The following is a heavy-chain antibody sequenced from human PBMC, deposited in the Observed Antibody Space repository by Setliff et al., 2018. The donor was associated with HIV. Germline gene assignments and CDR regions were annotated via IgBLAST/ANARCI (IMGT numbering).Heavy chain of an antibody. CDR1: GYILTSHY. Sequence: ASVKVSCKASGYILTSHYMHWVRQAPGQGLEWMGITNPSVGSTSYAQKFQGRVTMTRDTSTSTVYMELSSLRSEDTAVYYCAREYDVLLWIGSQYGRGNLDSWGQGTPVTVSS. CDR3: AREYDVLLWIGSQYGRGNLDS. D-gene: IGHD3-10*01. V-gene: IGHV1-46*01. J-gene: IGHJ4*02. CDR2: TNPSVGST.